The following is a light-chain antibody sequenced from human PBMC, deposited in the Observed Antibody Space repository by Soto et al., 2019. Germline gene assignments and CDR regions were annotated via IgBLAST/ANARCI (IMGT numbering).Light chain of an antibody. CDR2: AAS. CDR3: QQSDSIPRT. J-gene: IGKJ1*01. CDR1: QNINNY. V-gene: IGKV1-39*01. Sequence: DIQMTQSPSSLSASVGDRVTITCRASQNINNYLNWYQQKPGKAPKLLIYAASSLQSGVPSRFSGCGFGTDFTVTINSLQPEDSATYYCQQSDSIPRTFGQGTKVDIK.